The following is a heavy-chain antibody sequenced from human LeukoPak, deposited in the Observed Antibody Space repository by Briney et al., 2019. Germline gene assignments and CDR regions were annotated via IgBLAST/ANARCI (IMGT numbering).Heavy chain of an antibody. CDR2: MNPNSGNT. J-gene: IGHJ3*02. D-gene: IGHD6-19*01. V-gene: IGHV1-8*01. CDR3: ARDRVGQWLVKFDAFDI. CDR1: GYTFTSYD. Sequence: ASVKVSCKASGYTFTSYDINWVRQATGQGLEWTGWMNPNSGNTGYAQKFQGRVTMTRNTSISTAYMELSSLRFEDTAVYYCARDRVGQWLVKFDAFDIWGQGTMVTVSS.